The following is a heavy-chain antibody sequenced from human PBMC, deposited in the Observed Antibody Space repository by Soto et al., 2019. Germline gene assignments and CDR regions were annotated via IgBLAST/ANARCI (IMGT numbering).Heavy chain of an antibody. J-gene: IGHJ4*02. V-gene: IGHV3-30-3*01. CDR1: GFTFSSYA. CDR2: ISYDGSNK. D-gene: IGHD3-22*01. Sequence: GGSLRLSCAASGFTFSSYAMHWVRQAPGKGLEWVAVISYDGSNKYYADSVKGRFTISRDNSKNTLYLQMNSLRAEDTAVYYCARLDSYAYWGQGTLVTVSS. CDR3: ARLDSYAY.